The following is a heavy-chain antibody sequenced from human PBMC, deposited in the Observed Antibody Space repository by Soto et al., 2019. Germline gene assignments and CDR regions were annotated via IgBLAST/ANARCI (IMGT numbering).Heavy chain of an antibody. CDR1: GFTFSNYW. D-gene: IGHD2-21*01. CDR3: ARGYPNYSNFAY. V-gene: IGHV3-74*01. Sequence: EVQLVESGVGVFQPEGSLGLSCEASGFTFSNYWMHWVRQAPGKGLVWVSRINNDVSDPIYADSVKGRFTISRDNAKNTVYLQMNSLRAEATAVYYCARGYPNYSNFAYWGQGSLVTVSS. J-gene: IGHJ4*02. CDR2: INNDVSDP.